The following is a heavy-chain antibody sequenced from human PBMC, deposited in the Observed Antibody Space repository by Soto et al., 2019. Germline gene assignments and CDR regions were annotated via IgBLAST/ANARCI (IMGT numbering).Heavy chain of an antibody. Sequence: GSLRLSCTASGLPHSSFAMMWVRQAPGKGLECVAGIYGSGRGIEYADSVKGRFTISRDNSRNTVYLQMTDLRADETAVYYCAKDAVYNDGLWLMYHWGQGTQVTVSS. CDR2: IYGSGRGI. CDR3: AKDAVYNDGLWLMYH. CDR1: GLPHSSFA. D-gene: IGHD2-21*01. J-gene: IGHJ4*02. V-gene: IGHV3-23*05.